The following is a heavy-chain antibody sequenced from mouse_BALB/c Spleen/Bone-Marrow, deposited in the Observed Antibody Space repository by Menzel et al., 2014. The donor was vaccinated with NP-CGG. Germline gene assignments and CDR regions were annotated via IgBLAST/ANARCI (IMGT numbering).Heavy chain of an antibody. CDR3: ARVYGNYDAMDY. Sequence: QVQLQQSGAELARPGASVKMSCRASGYTFTTYTMHWVKQRPGQGLEWIGYINPSSGYTYYNQKFKDKATLTADKFSSAAYLQLSSLTSEDSAVYYCARVYGNYDAMDYWGQGTSVTVSS. V-gene: IGHV1-4*01. J-gene: IGHJ4*01. D-gene: IGHD2-1*01. CDR2: INPSSGYT. CDR1: GYTFTTYT.